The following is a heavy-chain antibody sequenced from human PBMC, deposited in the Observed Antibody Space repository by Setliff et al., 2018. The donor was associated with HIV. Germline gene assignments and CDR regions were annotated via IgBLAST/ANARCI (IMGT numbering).Heavy chain of an antibody. V-gene: IGHV4-34*01. CDR3: ARRAGSDYFTRFDY. CDR2: INHSGST. J-gene: IGHJ4*02. CDR1: GGSFSGYY. D-gene: IGHD3-10*01. Sequence: SETLSLTCAVYGGSFSGYYWSWIRQSPGKGLEWIGEINHSGSTNYNPSLKRRVTILGDTSKNQFSLKLSSVTAADTAVYYCARRAGSDYFTRFDYWGQGTLVTVSS.